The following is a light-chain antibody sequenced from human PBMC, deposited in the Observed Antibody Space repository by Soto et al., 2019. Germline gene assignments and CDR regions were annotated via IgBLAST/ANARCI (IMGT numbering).Light chain of an antibody. CDR1: QSVNRSY. J-gene: IGKJ5*01. CDR2: GAS. V-gene: IGKV3-20*01. CDR3: QQVGSSPIT. Sequence: EIVLTQSPGTLSLSPGERATLSCRTSQSVNRSYLVWYQQRPGQAPRLLIYGASSRATGIPDRFSGSASGADFTLTISRLEPEVFAVYYCQQVGSSPITFGQGTRLEIK.